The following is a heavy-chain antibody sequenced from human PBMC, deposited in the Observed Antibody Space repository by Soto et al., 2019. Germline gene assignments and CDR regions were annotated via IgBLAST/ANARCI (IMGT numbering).Heavy chain of an antibody. V-gene: IGHV1-2*04. CDR1: GDTLTVYY. J-gene: IGHJ4*02. Sequence: ASFKGSCKASGDTLTVYYMHFVLQAPGQGLECMGWINPNSGGTNYAQKFQGWVTMTRDTSISTAYMELSRLRSDDTAVYYVKVDRDFWSGFFVHWGQGTLVTVSS. CDR3: KVDRDFWSGFFVH. D-gene: IGHD3-3*01. CDR2: INPNSGGT.